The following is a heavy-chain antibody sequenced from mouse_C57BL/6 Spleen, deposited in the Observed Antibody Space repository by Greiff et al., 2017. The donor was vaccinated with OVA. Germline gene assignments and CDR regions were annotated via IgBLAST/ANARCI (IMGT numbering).Heavy chain of an antibody. J-gene: IGHJ4*01. V-gene: IGHV1-26*01. Sequence: VQLQQSGPELVKPGASVKISCKASGYTFTDYYMNWVKQSHGKSLEWIGDINPNNGGTSYNQKFKGKATLTVDKSSSTAYMELRSLTSEDSAVYYCAGRGGYQYYYAMDYWGQGTSVTVSS. D-gene: IGHD2-2*01. CDR2: INPNNGGT. CDR1: GYTFTDYY. CDR3: AGRGGYQYYYAMDY.